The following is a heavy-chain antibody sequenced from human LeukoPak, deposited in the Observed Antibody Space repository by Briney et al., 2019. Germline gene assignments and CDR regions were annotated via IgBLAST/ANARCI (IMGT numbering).Heavy chain of an antibody. D-gene: IGHD2-8*01. J-gene: IGHJ4*02. V-gene: IGHV3-21*01. CDR2: ISSSSSYI. Sequence: GGPLRLSCAASGFTFSSYSMNWVRQAPGRGLEWVSSISSSSSYIYYADSVKGRFTISRDNAKNSLYLQMNSLRAEDTAVYYCARDQPRNIVLMVYASGYFDYWGQGTLVTVSS. CDR3: ARDQPRNIVLMVYASGYFDY. CDR1: GFTFSSYS.